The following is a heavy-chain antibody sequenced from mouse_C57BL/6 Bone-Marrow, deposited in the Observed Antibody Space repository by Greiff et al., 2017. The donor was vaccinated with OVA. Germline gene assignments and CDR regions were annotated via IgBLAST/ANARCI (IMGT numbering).Heavy chain of an antibody. J-gene: IGHJ4*01. CDR3: TTYDDDGVYYAMDY. CDR1: GFNIKDDY. CDR2: IDPENGAT. D-gene: IGHD2-4*01. V-gene: IGHV14-4*01. Sequence: VQLKESGAELVRPGASVKLSCTASGFNIKDDYMHWVKQRPEQGLEWIGWIDPENGATEYASKFQGKATITADTSSNTAYLQLSSLTSEDTAVYYCTTYDDDGVYYAMDYWGKGTSVTVSS.